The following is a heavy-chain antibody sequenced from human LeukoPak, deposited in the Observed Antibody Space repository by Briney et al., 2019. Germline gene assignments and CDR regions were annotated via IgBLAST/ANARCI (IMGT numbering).Heavy chain of an antibody. Sequence: GGSLRLSCAVSGFTFSSYSMNWVRQAPGKGLEWVSSISSSSSYIYYADSVKGRFTISRDNAKNSLYLQMNSLRAEDTAVYYCARVLRFLDYFDYWGQGTLVTVSS. D-gene: IGHD3-3*01. V-gene: IGHV3-21*01. J-gene: IGHJ4*02. CDR1: GFTFSSYS. CDR2: ISSSSSYI. CDR3: ARVLRFLDYFDY.